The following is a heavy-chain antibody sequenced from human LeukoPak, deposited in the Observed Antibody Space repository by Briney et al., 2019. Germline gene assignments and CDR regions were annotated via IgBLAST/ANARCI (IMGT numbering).Heavy chain of an antibody. V-gene: IGHV1-46*01. D-gene: IGHD6-6*01. CDR2: INPSGGST. Sequence: ASVKVSCKASGGTFSSYAISWVRQAPGQGLEWMGIINPSGGSTSYAQKFQGRVTMTRDMSTSTVYMELSSLRSEDTAVYYCARERIAANHYYYYYMDVWGKGTTVTVSS. CDR3: ARERIAANHYYYYYMDV. CDR1: GGTFSSYA. J-gene: IGHJ6*03.